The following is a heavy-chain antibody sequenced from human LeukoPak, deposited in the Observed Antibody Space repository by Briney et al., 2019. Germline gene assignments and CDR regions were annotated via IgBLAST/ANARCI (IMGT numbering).Heavy chain of an antibody. Sequence: ASVKVSCKASGYTFTDYYVHWVRQAPGQGLEWLGWINPDSGATNFAQRFQGRVTMTRDTSVNTAHMELNNLSSDDTAVYYCARDLCHGGSCFHFDSWGQGTLVTVSS. CDR1: GYTFTDYY. CDR2: INPDSGAT. V-gene: IGHV1-2*02. D-gene: IGHD2-15*01. J-gene: IGHJ4*02. CDR3: ARDLCHGGSCFHFDS.